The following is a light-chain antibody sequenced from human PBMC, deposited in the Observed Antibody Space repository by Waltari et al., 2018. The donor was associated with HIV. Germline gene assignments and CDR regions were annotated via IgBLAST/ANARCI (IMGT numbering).Light chain of an antibody. J-gene: IGLJ2*01. CDR1: SSNIGANNY. V-gene: IGLV2-14*03. CDR3: CSYAGSESSEV. CDR2: HVT. Sequence: QSALTQPASASGSPGQSITIPCTGTSSNIGANNYVPWYQQPPGKAPKLIIYHVTNRPSGVSNRFSGSKSGNTASLTISGLQAEDEADYHCCSYAGSESSEVFGGGTKLTVL.